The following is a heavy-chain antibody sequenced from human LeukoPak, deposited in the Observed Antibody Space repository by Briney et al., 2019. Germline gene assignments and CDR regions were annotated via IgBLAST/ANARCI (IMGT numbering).Heavy chain of an antibody. J-gene: IGHJ4*02. CDR3: AKEGVSTGTRRGPEDY. CDR2: ISGSGGST. CDR1: GFTFSSYA. Sequence: GASLRLSCAASGFTFSSYAMSWVRQAPGKGLEWVSAISGSGGSTYYADSVKGRFTISRDNSKNTLYLQMNSLRAEDTAVYYCAKEGVSTGTRRGPEDYWGQGTLVTVSS. V-gene: IGHV3-23*01. D-gene: IGHD1-7*01.